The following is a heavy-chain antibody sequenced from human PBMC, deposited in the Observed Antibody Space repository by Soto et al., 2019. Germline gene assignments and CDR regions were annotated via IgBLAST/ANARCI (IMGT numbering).Heavy chain of an antibody. D-gene: IGHD2-2*01. CDR2: INPYNSNT. V-gene: IGHV1-18*01. Sequence: QVQLVQSGAEVKKPGASVKVSCKASGYTFTSYTITWVRQAPGQGLEWMGWINPYNSNTNYAQKFQDRVTMTTDTSTSTAYMELRSLRSDDTAVYYCARVDACNQPNFGYWGQGTLVTVSS. J-gene: IGHJ4*02. CDR3: ARVDACNQPNFGY. CDR1: GYTFTSYT.